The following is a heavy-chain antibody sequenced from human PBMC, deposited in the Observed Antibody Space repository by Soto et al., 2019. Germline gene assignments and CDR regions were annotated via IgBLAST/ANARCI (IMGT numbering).Heavy chain of an antibody. D-gene: IGHD6-13*01. J-gene: IGHJ6*02. CDR3: ARGGYSSSWNYGMDV. V-gene: IGHV4-38-2*02. CDR1: DGSVSSGYY. CDR2: IYHSGST. Sequence: PSETLSLTCTVSDGSVSSGYYWGWIRQPPGKGLEWIGSIYHSGSTYYNPSLKSRVTISVDTSKNQFSLKLSSVTAADTAVYYCARGGYSSSWNYGMDVWGQGTTVTVSS.